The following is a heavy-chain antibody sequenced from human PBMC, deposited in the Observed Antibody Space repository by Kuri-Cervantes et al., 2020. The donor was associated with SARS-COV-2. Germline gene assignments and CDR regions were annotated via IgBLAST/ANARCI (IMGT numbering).Heavy chain of an antibody. CDR3: ARGSWVTMGWYFDL. V-gene: IGHV3-21*01. Sequence: GESLKISCAASGFTFSSYSMNWVRQAPGKGLEWVSSISSSSSYIYYADSVKGRFTISRDNAKNSLYLQMNSLRAEDTAVYYCARGSWVTMGWYFDLWGRGTLDTVSS. J-gene: IGHJ2*01. CDR1: GFTFSSYS. CDR2: ISSSSSYI. D-gene: IGHD1-26*01.